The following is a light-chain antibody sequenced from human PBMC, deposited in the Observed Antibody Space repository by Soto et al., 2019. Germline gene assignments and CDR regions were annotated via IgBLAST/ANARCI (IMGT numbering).Light chain of an antibody. V-gene: IGKV3-20*01. J-gene: IGKJ1*01. CDR2: DAS. CDR3: QQCATLPLT. Sequence: EIVLTQSPGTLSLSPGERATLSCRASQSVGNNYVAWYQQKPGQAPRLLIHDASSRATGIPDRFSGSGSGTDFTLTISRLELEDFAVYFCQQCATLPLTFGQGTRVDIK. CDR1: QSVGNNY.